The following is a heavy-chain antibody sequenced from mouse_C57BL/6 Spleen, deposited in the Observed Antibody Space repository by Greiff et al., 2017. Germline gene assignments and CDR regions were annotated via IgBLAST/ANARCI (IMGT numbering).Heavy chain of an antibody. CDR2: INPGSGGT. V-gene: IGHV1-54*01. D-gene: IGHD2-5*01. CDR3: ARSPYYSNPGYFDY. Sequence: QVQLKQSGAELVRPGTSVKVSCKASGYAFTNYLIAWVKQRPGQGLEWIGVINPGSGGTNYNEKFKGKATLTADKSSSTDYMQLSSLTSEDSGVYFCARSPYYSNPGYFDYWGQGTTLTVSS. J-gene: IGHJ2*01. CDR1: GYAFTNYL.